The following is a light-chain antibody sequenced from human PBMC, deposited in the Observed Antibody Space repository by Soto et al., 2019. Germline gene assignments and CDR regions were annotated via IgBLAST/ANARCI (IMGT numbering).Light chain of an antibody. V-gene: IGLV2-14*01. CDR1: SSDVGAYNY. Sequence: QSALTQPASVSGSPGQSITISCTGTSSDVGAYNYVSWYQQHPGKAPKLMIYDVSNRPSGLSNRCSGSKSGNTASLTISGLQAEDEADYYCSSYTSSNTVLFGGGTKLTVL. CDR2: DVS. J-gene: IGLJ2*01. CDR3: SSYTSSNTVL.